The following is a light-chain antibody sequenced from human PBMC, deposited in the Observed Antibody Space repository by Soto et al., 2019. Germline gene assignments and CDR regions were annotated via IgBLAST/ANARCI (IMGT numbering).Light chain of an antibody. CDR1: QFVGNK. CDR3: QQYDNWPPWT. CDR2: FAS. Sequence: EVVMTQSPATLSVSPGEGATLSCRASQFVGNKLAWYQQKPGQAPRLFIYFASTRATGIPARFSGSGSGTEFTLTISSLQSEDFAVYYCQQYDNWPPWTFGQGTKVEI. J-gene: IGKJ1*01. V-gene: IGKV3-15*01.